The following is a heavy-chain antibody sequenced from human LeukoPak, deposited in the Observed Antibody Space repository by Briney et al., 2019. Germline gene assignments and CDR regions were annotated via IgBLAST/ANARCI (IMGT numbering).Heavy chain of an antibody. V-gene: IGHV4-34*11. D-gene: IGHD2-2*02. Sequence: SETLSLTCAVYGGSFSGYYWGWIRQPPGKGLEWIGSIYYSGSTYYNPSLKSRVTISVDTSKNQFSLKLSSVTAADTAVYYCARDGGPRCSSTSCYTSVVYYYYGMDVWGQGTTVTVSS. J-gene: IGHJ6*02. CDR3: ARDGGPRCSSTSCYTSVVYYYYGMDV. CDR1: GGSFSGYY. CDR2: IYYSGST.